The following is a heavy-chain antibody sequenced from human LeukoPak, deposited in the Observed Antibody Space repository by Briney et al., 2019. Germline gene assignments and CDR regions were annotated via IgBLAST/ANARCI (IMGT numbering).Heavy chain of an antibody. D-gene: IGHD3-10*01. CDR3: ARGQVVRGVRPGWFDP. CDR1: GGTFSSYA. V-gene: IGHV1-69*04. CDR2: IIPILGIA. J-gene: IGHJ5*02. Sequence: SVKVSCKASGGTFSSYAISWVRQAPGQGLEWMGRIIPILGIANYAQKFQGRVTITADKSTSTAYMELSSLRSEDTAVYYCARGQVVRGVRPGWFDPWGQGTLVTVSS.